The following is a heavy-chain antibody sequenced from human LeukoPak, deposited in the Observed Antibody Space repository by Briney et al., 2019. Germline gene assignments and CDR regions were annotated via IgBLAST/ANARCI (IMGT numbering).Heavy chain of an antibody. CDR3: AKVHSSGYYGWDAFDI. J-gene: IGHJ3*02. CDR1: GFTFSNYA. V-gene: IGHV3-23*01. D-gene: IGHD6-19*01. Sequence: GGSLRLSCAASGFTFSNYAMNWVRQAPGKGLEWVSGISASDGSTYYADSVKGRFTISRDNSKNTLYLQMNTLRAEDTAIYYCAKVHSSGYYGWDAFDIWGQGIMVTVSS. CDR2: ISASDGST.